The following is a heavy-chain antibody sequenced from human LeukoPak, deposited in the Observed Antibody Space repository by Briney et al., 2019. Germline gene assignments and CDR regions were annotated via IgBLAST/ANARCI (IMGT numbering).Heavy chain of an antibody. V-gene: IGHV3-74*01. Sequence: GGSLRLSCAASGITFSNYWIHWVRQAPGKGLVWVSRIKSDGSSTNYADSVKGRFTISRDNAMNTVYLQMNSLRGEDTAVYYCARGYQTLGDYWGQGTLVTVSS. CDR1: GITFSNYW. CDR3: ARGYQTLGDY. D-gene: IGHD2-2*01. CDR2: IKSDGSST. J-gene: IGHJ4*02.